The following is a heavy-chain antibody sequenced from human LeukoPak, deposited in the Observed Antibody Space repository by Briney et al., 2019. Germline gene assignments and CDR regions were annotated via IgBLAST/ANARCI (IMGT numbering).Heavy chain of an antibody. CDR3: ATNVVGATDY. CDR1: GGTFSSYA. V-gene: IGHV1-69*04. J-gene: IGHJ4*02. D-gene: IGHD1-26*01. Sequence: SVKVSCKASGGTFSSYAISWVRQAPGQGLEWMGRIIPIFGIANCAQKFQGRVTITADKSTSTAYMELSSLRSEDTAVYYCATNVVGATDYWGQGTLVTVSS. CDR2: IIPIFGIA.